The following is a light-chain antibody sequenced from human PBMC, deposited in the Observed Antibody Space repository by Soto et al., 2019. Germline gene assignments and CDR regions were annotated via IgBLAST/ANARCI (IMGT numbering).Light chain of an antibody. Sequence: EIVLTQSPGTLSLSPGERATLSYRASQSVTNSYLAWYQQKPGQAPRLLIYDASSRATGIPDRFSGSGSGTDFTLTISRLEPEDFAVYYCQQCARSPLTFGQGTKVEIK. V-gene: IGKV3-20*01. CDR1: QSVTNSY. CDR2: DAS. J-gene: IGKJ1*01. CDR3: QQCARSPLT.